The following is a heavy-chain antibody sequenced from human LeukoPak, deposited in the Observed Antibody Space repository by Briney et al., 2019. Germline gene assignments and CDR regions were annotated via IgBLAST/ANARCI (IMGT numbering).Heavy chain of an antibody. CDR2: IYYSGST. J-gene: IGHJ4*02. D-gene: IGHD4-17*01. CDR1: GGSISSSSYY. Sequence: SETLSLTCTVSGGSISSSSYYWGWIRQPPGKGLEWIGSIYYSGSTYYNPSLKSRVTISVDTSKNQFSLKLNSVTAADTAVYYCARVSYGDYGPPYYFDYWGQGTLVTVSS. CDR3: ARVSYGDYGPPYYFDY. V-gene: IGHV4-39*07.